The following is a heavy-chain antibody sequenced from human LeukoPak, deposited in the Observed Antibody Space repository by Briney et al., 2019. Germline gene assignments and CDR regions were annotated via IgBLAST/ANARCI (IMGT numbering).Heavy chain of an antibody. CDR3: ASFTTSGSYYNRDDY. D-gene: IGHD3-10*01. V-gene: IGHV4-4*02. J-gene: IGHJ4*02. Sequence: SETLSLTCAVSGGSISSSNWWSWVRQPPGKGLEWIGEIYHSGSTNYSPSLKSRVTISVDKSKNQFSLKLSSVTAADTAVYYCASFTTSGSYYNRDDYWGQGTLVTVSS. CDR1: GGSISSSNW. CDR2: IYHSGST.